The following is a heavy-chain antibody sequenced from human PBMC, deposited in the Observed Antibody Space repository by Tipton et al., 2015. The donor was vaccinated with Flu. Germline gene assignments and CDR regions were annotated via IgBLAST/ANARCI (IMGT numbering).Heavy chain of an antibody. CDR3: ARDDTAFGFGSYGMDV. J-gene: IGHJ6*02. Sequence: LVKPTQTLSLTCAISGDSVSSNSAAWNWIRQSPSRGLEWLGRTYYRSKWYNDYAVSVKSRITINPDTSKNQFSLQLNSVTPEDTVLYYCARDDTAFGFGSYGMDVWGQGTTVTVSS. CDR2: TYYRSKWYN. V-gene: IGHV6-1*01. D-gene: IGHD5-18*01. CDR1: GDSVSSNSAA.